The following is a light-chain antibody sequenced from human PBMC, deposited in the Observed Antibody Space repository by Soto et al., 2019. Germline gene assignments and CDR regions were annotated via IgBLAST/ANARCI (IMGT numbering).Light chain of an antibody. V-gene: IGKV4-1*01. CDR3: QQYYSTPYT. J-gene: IGKJ2*01. Sequence: DIVMTQSPDSLAVSLGERATINCKSGQSVLYSSNNKNYLAWYQQKPGQPPKLLIYWASTRESGVPDRISGSGSGTDFTLTISSLQAEDVAVYYCQQYYSTPYTFGQGTKLEIK. CDR2: WAS. CDR1: QSVLYSSNNKNY.